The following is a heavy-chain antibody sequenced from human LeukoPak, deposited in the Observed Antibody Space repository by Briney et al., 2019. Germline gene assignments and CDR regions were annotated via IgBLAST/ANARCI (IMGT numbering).Heavy chain of an antibody. D-gene: IGHD5-18*01. J-gene: IGHJ4*02. V-gene: IGHV3-66*01. CDR2: IYIGGTT. Sequence: GGSLRLSCAASGSSVSNNYINWVRQAPGKGLEWVSVIYIGGTTYYADSVKGRFTISRDNSKNTVYLQMNSLRVEDTAVYYCAGDSYGWDYFDYWGQGTLVTVSS. CDR3: AGDSYGWDYFDY. CDR1: GSSVSNNY.